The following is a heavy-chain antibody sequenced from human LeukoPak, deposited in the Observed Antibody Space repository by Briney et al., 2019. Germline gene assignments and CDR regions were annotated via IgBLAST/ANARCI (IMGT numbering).Heavy chain of an antibody. CDR3: ATWSSSSSTRPFDN. CDR2: ISWNSGSI. V-gene: IGHV3-9*01. D-gene: IGHD6-6*01. CDR1: GFTFDDYA. Sequence: PGGSLRLACAASGFTFDDYAMHWVRQAPGKGLGWVSGISWNSGSIGYADSVKGRFTISRDNAKTSLYLQMNSLRAEDTALYYCATWSSSSSTRPFDNWGQGTMVTVSS. J-gene: IGHJ3*02.